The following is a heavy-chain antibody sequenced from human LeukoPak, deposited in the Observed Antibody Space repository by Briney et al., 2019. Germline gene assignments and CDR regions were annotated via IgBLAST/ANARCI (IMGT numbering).Heavy chain of an antibody. J-gene: IGHJ2*01. CDR1: GGSIRSGDYY. CDR3: ARESIHLGYFDL. CDR2: IYYSGST. Sequence: PSETLSLTCTVSGGSIRSGDYYWSWIRQPPGEGLEWIGYIYYSGSTYYNPSLKSRVTISVDTSKIQFSPQFSLKLSSVTAADTAVYYCARESIHLGYFDLWGRGTLVTVSS. V-gene: IGHV4-30-4*01.